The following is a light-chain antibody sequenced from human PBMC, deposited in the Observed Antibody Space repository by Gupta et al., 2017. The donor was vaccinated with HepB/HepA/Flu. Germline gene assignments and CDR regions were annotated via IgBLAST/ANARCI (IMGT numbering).Light chain of an antibody. CDR2: GAS. V-gene: IGKV3-20*01. CDR1: QSVSGTY. CDR3: QQKET. Sequence: EVVLTQSPGTLSLSPGERATLSCRASQSVSGTYLAWYQQKPGQAPRLLLYGASSRPAGIPDRFTGSGSETDFTLTISRLEPEDFAVYYCQQKETFGQGTKLEI. J-gene: IGKJ2*01.